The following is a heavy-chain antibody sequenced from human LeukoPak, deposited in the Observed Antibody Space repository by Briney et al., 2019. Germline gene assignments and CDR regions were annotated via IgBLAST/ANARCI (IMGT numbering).Heavy chain of an antibody. CDR1: GYTFTSYG. CDR3: ARDPISGSYHRGWFDP. CDR2: ISAYNGNT. J-gene: IGHJ5*02. D-gene: IGHD1-26*01. V-gene: IGHV1-18*01. Sequence: ASVKVSCKASGYTFTSYGISWVRQAPGQGLEWVGWISAYNGNTNYAQKLQGRVTMTTDTSTSTAYMELRSLRSDDTAVYYCARDPISGSYHRGWFDPWGQGTLVTVSS.